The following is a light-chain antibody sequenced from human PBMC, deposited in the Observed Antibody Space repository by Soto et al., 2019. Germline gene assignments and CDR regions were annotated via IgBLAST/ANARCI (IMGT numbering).Light chain of an antibody. Sequence: DIVMTQSPLSRPVTPGEPASISCRSSQSLLHSNGYNYLDWYLQKRGQSPQLLIYLGSNRASGVPDRFSGSGSDTDFTLKISRVEAEDVGVYYCLQALQTPYTFGQGTKLEIK. J-gene: IGKJ2*01. CDR2: LGS. V-gene: IGKV2-28*01. CDR3: LQALQTPYT. CDR1: QSLLHSNGYNY.